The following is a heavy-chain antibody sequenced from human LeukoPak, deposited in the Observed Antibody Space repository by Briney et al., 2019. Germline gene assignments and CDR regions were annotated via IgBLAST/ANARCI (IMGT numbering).Heavy chain of an antibody. D-gene: IGHD3-10*01. Sequence: GGSLRLSCAASGFTFSSYAMHWVRQAPGKGLEYVSAISSNGGSTYYANSVKGRFTISRDNSKNTLYLQMGSLRAEDMAVYYCARARWFGELGSPDYWGQGTLVTVSS. CDR2: ISSNGGST. CDR1: GFTFSSYA. V-gene: IGHV3-64*01. CDR3: ARARWFGELGSPDY. J-gene: IGHJ4*02.